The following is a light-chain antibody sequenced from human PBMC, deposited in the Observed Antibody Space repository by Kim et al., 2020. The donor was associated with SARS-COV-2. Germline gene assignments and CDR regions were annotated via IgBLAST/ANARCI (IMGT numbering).Light chain of an antibody. CDR1: SRDVGYYNS. CDR2: DVS. J-gene: IGLJ1*01. Sequence: SITTSSTEISRDVGYYNSVSWYQQHTGKAPKLIIYDVSERASGVSNRFSGSQSGNTASLTSSGLRAEDEGDYYCSSHTTSSTYVFGSGTKVTVL. CDR3: SSHTTSSTYV. V-gene: IGLV2-14*03.